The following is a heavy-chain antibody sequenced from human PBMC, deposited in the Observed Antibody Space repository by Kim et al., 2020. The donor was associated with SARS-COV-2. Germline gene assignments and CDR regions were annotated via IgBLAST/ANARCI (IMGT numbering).Heavy chain of an antibody. J-gene: IGHJ5*02. D-gene: IGHD3-22*01. CDR3: ARKDRWFDP. Sequence: GTANYAQKFQGRVTITADESTSTAYMELSSLRSEDTAVYYCARKDRWFDPWGQGTLVTVSS. CDR2: GTA. V-gene: IGHV1-69*01.